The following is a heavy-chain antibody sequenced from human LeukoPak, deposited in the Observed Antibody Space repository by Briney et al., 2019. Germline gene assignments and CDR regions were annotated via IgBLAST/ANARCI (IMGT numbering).Heavy chain of an antibody. CDR3: ARVPIAARIPYYFDY. Sequence: ASVKGSCKASGYTFTSYYMHWVRQAPGQGLEWMGIINPSGGSTSYAQKFQGRVTMTRDTSTSTVYMELSSLRSEDTAVYYCARVPIAARIPYYFDYWGQGTLVTVSS. J-gene: IGHJ4*02. CDR2: INPSGGST. V-gene: IGHV1-46*03. D-gene: IGHD6-6*01. CDR1: GYTFTSYY.